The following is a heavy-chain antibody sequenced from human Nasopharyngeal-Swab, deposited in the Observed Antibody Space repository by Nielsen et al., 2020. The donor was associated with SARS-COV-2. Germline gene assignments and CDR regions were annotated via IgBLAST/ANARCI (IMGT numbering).Heavy chain of an antibody. D-gene: IGHD2-8*02. V-gene: IGHV4-31*02. CDR2: IYYRGTT. J-gene: IGHJ3*01. Sequence: WIRQPPGKGLEWIGYIYYRGTTVYSPSFKSRVTISLDTSENHFSLRLSSVTAADTAVYYCARDGPSATWSPPAAFLVWGQGTMVTISS. CDR3: ARDGPSATWSPPAAFLV.